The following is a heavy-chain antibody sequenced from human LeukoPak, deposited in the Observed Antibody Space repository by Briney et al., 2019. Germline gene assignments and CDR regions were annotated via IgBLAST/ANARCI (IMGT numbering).Heavy chain of an antibody. D-gene: IGHD2/OR15-2a*01. CDR3: ARQDDYFYYFDY. Sequence: SETLSLTCTVSGGSISSYYWSWIRQPPGKGLEWIGYIYYSGSTDHNPSLKSRVTISVDTSKNQFSLKLSSVTAADTAVYYCARQDDYFYYFDYWGQGTLVTVSS. V-gene: IGHV4-59*01. CDR1: GGSISSYY. J-gene: IGHJ4*02. CDR2: IYYSGST.